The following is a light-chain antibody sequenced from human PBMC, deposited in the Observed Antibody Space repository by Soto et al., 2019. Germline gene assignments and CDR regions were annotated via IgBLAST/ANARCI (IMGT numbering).Light chain of an antibody. CDR1: QGINSY. CDR3: QQLNSYPRIT. CDR2: AAS. Sequence: DIQLTQSPSFLSASVGDRVTITCRASQGINSYLAWYQQKPGKAPKLLIYAASTLQSGVPSRFSGSGSGTEFALTISSLQPEDFATYYSQQLNSYPRITFGQGTRLEIK. V-gene: IGKV1-9*01. J-gene: IGKJ5*01.